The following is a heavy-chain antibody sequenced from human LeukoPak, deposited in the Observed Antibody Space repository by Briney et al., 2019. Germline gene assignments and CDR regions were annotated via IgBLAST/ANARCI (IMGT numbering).Heavy chain of an antibody. CDR1: GFTFSIYE. D-gene: IGHD1-26*01. V-gene: IGHV3-48*03. Sequence: GGSLRLSRVVSGFTFSIYEMNWVRQAPGKGLEWVSYISNSGSTIYYEDSVRGRFAISRDNAKNSLYLQMNSLRAEDTAVYYCARSPYSESYYGDAFDIWGQGTMVTVSS. CDR3: ARSPYSESYYGDAFDI. CDR2: ISNSGSTI. J-gene: IGHJ3*02.